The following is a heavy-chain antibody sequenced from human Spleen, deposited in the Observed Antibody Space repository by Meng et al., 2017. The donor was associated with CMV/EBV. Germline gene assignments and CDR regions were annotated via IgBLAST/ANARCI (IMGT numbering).Heavy chain of an antibody. CDR1: GFTFSDYS. D-gene: IGHD6-19*01. J-gene: IGHJ3*02. V-gene: IGHV3-21*04. CDR2: ISSRISYI. CDR3: ARDAPVAGTSGAFDI. Sequence: GESLKISCAASGFTFSDYSMNWVRQAPGKGLEWVSSISSRISYIYYADSVKGRFTISRDNSKNTLYLQMNSLRAEDTAVYYCARDAPVAGTSGAFDIWGQGTMVTVSS.